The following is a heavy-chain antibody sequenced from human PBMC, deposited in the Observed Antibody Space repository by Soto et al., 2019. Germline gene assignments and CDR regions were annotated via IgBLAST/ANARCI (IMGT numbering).Heavy chain of an antibody. Sequence: PGGSLRLSCAASGFTFSSYAMSWVRQAPGKGLEWVSAISGSGGSTYYADSVKGRFTISRDNSKNTLYLQMNSLRAEDTAVYYCAKDGGYCSSTSCSYYYGMDVWGQGTTVTVSS. D-gene: IGHD2-2*01. CDR2: ISGSGGST. CDR3: AKDGGYCSSTSCSYYYGMDV. V-gene: IGHV3-23*01. J-gene: IGHJ6*02. CDR1: GFTFSSYA.